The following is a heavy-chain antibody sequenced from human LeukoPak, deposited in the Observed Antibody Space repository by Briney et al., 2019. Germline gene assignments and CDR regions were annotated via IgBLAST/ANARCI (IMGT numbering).Heavy chain of an antibody. D-gene: IGHD6-6*01. CDR2: INHSGST. CDR3: KYSSSSENYFDY. Sequence: SETLSLTCAVYGGSFSGYYWSWIRQPPGKGLEWIGEINHSGSTNYNPSLKSRVTISVDTSKNQFSLKLSSVTAADTAVYYCKYSSSSENYFDYWGQGTLVTVSS. V-gene: IGHV4-34*01. J-gene: IGHJ4*02. CDR1: GGSFSGYY.